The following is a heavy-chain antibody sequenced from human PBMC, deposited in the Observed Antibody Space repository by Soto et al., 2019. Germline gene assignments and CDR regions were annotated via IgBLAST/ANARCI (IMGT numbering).Heavy chain of an antibody. CDR3: ARTTRMTTMIDY. CDR1: NDSISSYY. Sequence: SETLSLTCTVSNDSISSYYWSWIRQPPGKGLEWIGYVYYSGGTKYNPSLKSRLTMSLDTSKKQFSLRLTSVTAADTAVYFCARTTRMTTMIDYWGQGTQVTVSS. V-gene: IGHV4-59*01. J-gene: IGHJ4*02. D-gene: IGHD4-17*01. CDR2: VYYSGGT.